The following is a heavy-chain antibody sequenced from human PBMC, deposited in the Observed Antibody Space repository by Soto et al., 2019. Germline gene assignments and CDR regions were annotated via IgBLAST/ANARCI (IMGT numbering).Heavy chain of an antibody. Sequence: GGSLRLSCTASGFTFSSFAMSWVRQAPGKGLEWVSAISSNVVSTFYGDSVKGRFTISRDNSKNTLWLQMRSLRAEDTAVYYCAKDLRGHDSNFDYWGQGTLVTVSS. V-gene: IGHV3-23*01. D-gene: IGHD3-3*01. CDR1: GFTFSSFA. J-gene: IGHJ4*02. CDR2: ISSNVVST. CDR3: AKDLRGHDSNFDY.